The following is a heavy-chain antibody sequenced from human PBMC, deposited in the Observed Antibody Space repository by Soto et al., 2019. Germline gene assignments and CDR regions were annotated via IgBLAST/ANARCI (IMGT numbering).Heavy chain of an antibody. CDR1: GYTFNAFY. Sequence: ASVKVSCKAFGYTFNAFYMHWVRQAPGQGLEWMGVINPSGDGTSYAQKFQGRVTTTRDTSTSTVYMELSSLRSEDTAVYYCARVALGYDYADVWGQGTTVTVSS. V-gene: IGHV1-46*02. J-gene: IGHJ6*02. D-gene: IGHD4-17*01. CDR3: ARVALGYDYADV. CDR2: INPSGDGT.